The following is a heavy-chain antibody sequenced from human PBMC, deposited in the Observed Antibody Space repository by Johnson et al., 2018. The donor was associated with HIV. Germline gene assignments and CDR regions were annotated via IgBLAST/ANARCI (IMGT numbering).Heavy chain of an antibody. V-gene: IGHV3-30*02. CDR3: ARGGGAFDI. D-gene: IGHD2-15*01. CDR1: GFTFSSYG. CDR2: IRYDGSNK. J-gene: IGHJ3*02. Sequence: QVQLVESGGGVVQPGRSLRLSCAASGFTFSSYGMHWVRQAPGKGLEWAAFIRYDGSNKYYADSVKGRFTISRDNSKNTLYLQINSLRAEDTAVYYCARGGGAFDIWGQGTMVTVSS.